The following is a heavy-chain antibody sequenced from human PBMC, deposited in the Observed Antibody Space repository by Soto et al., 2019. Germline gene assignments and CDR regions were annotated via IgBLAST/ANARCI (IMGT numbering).Heavy chain of an antibody. Sequence: VQLVESGGGVVQPGRSLRLSCAASGFTFSDYAMHWVRQAPGKGLEWVAVVSHDGRNTHYADSVKGRFTISRDSSKNAVSLEMTSLRAEDTAVYYCARGGRQWLVTSDFNYWGQGALVTVAS. CDR2: VSHDGRNT. D-gene: IGHD6-19*01. V-gene: IGHV3-30*03. CDR3: ARGGRQWLVTSDFNY. CDR1: GFTFSDYA. J-gene: IGHJ4*02.